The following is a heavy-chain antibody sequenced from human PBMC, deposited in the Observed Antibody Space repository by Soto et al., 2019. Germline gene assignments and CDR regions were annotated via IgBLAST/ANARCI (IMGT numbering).Heavy chain of an antibody. Sequence: QVQLVQSGAEVKKPGASVKVSCKASGYTFTGYYMHWVRQAPGQGLEWMGWINPNSGGTNYAQKFQGRVTMTRDTSISTAYMELSRRRSDDTAVYYCARGGKRQQPTRVDAFDIWGQGTMVTVSS. CDR2: INPNSGGT. CDR3: ARGGKRQQPTRVDAFDI. D-gene: IGHD6-13*01. V-gene: IGHV1-2*02. J-gene: IGHJ3*02. CDR1: GYTFTGYY.